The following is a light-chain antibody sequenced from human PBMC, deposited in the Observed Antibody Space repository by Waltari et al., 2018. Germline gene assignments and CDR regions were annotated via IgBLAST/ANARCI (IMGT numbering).Light chain of an antibody. V-gene: IGKV1-5*03. CDR2: KAS. CDR3: QQYQKSPWT. J-gene: IGKJ1*01. Sequence: DIQMTQSPSTLSASVGDRVTITSRASQSLNNWLAWFQQKPGKAPKVLIYKASMLESGVPSRFSGSVSGTEFTLTISSLQPDDFGSYYCQQYQKSPWTFGQGTKVEIK. CDR1: QSLNNW.